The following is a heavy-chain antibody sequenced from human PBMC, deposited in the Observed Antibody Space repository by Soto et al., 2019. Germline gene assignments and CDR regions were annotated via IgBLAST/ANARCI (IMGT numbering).Heavy chain of an antibody. D-gene: IGHD2-2*01. J-gene: IGHJ1*01. Sequence: VHLVESGAGLVQPGGSLRLSCAASGFSFSSYWINWVRHAPGKWLVWVSRINSDGSSTTYADSVKGRFTISRDNAKNTLYLQMNSLTPEDTAVYYCAKGVPAATRYFQHWGQGTLVTVSS. CDR3: AKGVPAATRYFQH. V-gene: IGHV3-74*01. CDR1: GFSFSSYW. CDR2: INSDGSST.